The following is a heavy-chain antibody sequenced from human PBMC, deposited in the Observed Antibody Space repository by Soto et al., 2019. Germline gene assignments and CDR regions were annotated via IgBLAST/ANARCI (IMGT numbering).Heavy chain of an antibody. CDR1: GGSISSSNYY. D-gene: IGHD4-17*01. CDR2: IYYIETT. V-gene: IGHV4-39*01. CDR3: ISRTVTTFNAFDI. J-gene: IGHJ3*02. Sequence: QLQLQESGPGLVKPSETLSLTCTVSGGSISSSNYYWGWIRQPPGKGLEWIGSIYYIETTYYNPSLKSRVTISLDTSKNQFSLKLSSVTAADTAVYYCISRTVTTFNAFDIWGQGTMVTVS.